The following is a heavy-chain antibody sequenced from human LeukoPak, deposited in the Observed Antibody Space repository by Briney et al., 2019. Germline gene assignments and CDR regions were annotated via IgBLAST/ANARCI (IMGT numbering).Heavy chain of an antibody. CDR3: GRVGNAFDGSGYYFDY. Sequence: PSETLSLTCAVYGGSFSGYYWGWIRQPPGKGLEWIGIIYHSGNTYYNPSLKSRLTISVDTSKNQFSLKLSSVTAADTAVYYCGRVGNAFDGSGYYFDYWGQGSLVTVSS. V-gene: IGHV4-38-2*01. J-gene: IGHJ4*02. D-gene: IGHD3-22*01. CDR2: IYHSGNT. CDR1: GGSFSGYY.